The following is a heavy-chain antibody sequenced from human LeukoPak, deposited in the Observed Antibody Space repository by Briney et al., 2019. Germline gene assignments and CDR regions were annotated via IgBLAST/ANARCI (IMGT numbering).Heavy chain of an antibody. V-gene: IGHV1-2*02. D-gene: IGHD6-19*01. Sequence: ASVKVSCKASGYTFTGYYMHWVRQAPGQGLEWMGWINPNSGGTNYAQKFQGRVTMTRDTSISTAYKELSRLRSDDTAVYYCARDFSSEEYYFDYWGQGTLVTVSS. CDR3: ARDFSSEEYYFDY. CDR1: GYTFTGYY. CDR2: INPNSGGT. J-gene: IGHJ4*02.